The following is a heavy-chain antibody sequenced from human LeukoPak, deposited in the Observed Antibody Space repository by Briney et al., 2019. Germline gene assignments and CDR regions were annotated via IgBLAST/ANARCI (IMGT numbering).Heavy chain of an antibody. CDR1: GGSFSGYY. J-gene: IGHJ5*02. CDR3: VRVPDVTARPCDT. D-gene: IGHD1-1*01. Sequence: KSSETLSLTCAVYGGSFSGYYWTWIRLTPGRGHEWIGESSHTGDITGYNPSLKGRATISVDSSKKQFSLKVTSVTAADTGIYYCVRVPDVTARPCDTWGPGTVVTVSS. V-gene: IGHV4-34*01. CDR2: SSHTGDIT.